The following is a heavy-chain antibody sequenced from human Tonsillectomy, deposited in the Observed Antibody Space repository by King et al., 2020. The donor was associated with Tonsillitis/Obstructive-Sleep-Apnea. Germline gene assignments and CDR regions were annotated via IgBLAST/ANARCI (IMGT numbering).Heavy chain of an antibody. CDR1: GFSLNTSGVG. V-gene: IGHV2-5*02. CDR3: AHGNDPVPIYFDY. J-gene: IGHJ4*02. D-gene: IGHD1-1*01. CDR2: IYWDDDK. Sequence: TLKESGPTLVKPTQTLTLTCTFSGFSLNTSGVGVGWIRQPPGKALEWLALIYWDDDKRYRPSLKSRLNITKDTSKNQVVLTMTKMDPVDTATYYCAHGNDPVPIYFDYWGQGTLVTVSS.